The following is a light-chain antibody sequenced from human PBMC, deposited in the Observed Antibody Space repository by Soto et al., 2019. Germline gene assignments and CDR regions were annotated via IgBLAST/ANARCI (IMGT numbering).Light chain of an antibody. V-gene: IGKV3-20*01. CDR1: QSVSSN. CDR2: GAS. Sequence: EIELTQSPCTLSLSPGERVTLSCRASQSVSSNLVWYQHKPGQAPRLLIYGASTRATDIPARFSGGGSGTEFTLTISTLQSEDFAVYYCQQYGSSPLWTFGQGTKVDIK. J-gene: IGKJ1*01. CDR3: QQYGSSPLWT.